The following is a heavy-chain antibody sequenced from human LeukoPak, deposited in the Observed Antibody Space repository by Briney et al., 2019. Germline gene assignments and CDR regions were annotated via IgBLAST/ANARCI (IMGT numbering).Heavy chain of an antibody. CDR3: ARGQDYYGSVRDWFDP. D-gene: IGHD3-10*01. V-gene: IGHV4-30-4*01. CDR1: GGSISSGDYY. Sequence: SQTLSLTCTVSGGSISSGDYYWSWIRQPPGKGLEWIGYIYYSGSTYYNPSLKSRVTISVDTSKNQFSLKLSSVTAADTAVYYCARGQDYYGSVRDWFDPWGQGTLVTVSS. J-gene: IGHJ5*02. CDR2: IYYSGST.